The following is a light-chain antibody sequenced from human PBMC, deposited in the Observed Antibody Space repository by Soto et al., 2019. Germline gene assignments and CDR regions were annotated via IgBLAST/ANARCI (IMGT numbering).Light chain of an antibody. V-gene: IGKV3-15*01. CDR3: HQYNNWPPWT. Sequence: MVLTQSPGNLSLSPGERATLSCRTSQSVNSRYLAWYQQKPGQAPRLVIYGASTRATGIPARFSGSGSGTEFTLTISSLQSEDYAVYYCHQYNNWPPWTFGQGTKVDIK. J-gene: IGKJ1*01. CDR2: GAS. CDR1: QSVNSRY.